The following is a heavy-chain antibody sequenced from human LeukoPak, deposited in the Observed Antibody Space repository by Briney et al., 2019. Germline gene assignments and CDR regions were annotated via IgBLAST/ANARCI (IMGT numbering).Heavy chain of an antibody. J-gene: IGHJ4*02. V-gene: IGHV3-48*04. Sequence: PGGSLRLSCAASGFSFSDYGMNWVRRAPGKGLEWLSHINSNGAVISYADSVKGRFTISRDNAKNSLYLQMDSLRVEDTAVYYCAKGKRYPDYWGQGTLVTVSS. CDR3: AKGKRYPDY. CDR2: INSNGAVI. D-gene: IGHD1-1*01. CDR1: GFSFSDYG.